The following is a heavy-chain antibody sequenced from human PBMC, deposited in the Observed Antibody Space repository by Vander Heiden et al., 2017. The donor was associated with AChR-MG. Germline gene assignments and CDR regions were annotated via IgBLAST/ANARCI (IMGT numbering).Heavy chain of an antibody. D-gene: IGHD3-10*01. V-gene: IGHV4-30-4*01. CDR2: IYYSGST. Sequence: QVQLQESGPGLVKPSQTLSLTCTVPGGSISSGDYYWSWIRQPPGKGLEWIGYIYYSGSTYYNPSLKSRVTISVDTSKNQFSLKLSSVTAADTAVYYCARVAMVRGVSFDYWGQGTLVTVSS. CDR1: GGSISSGDYY. CDR3: ARVAMVRGVSFDY. J-gene: IGHJ4*02.